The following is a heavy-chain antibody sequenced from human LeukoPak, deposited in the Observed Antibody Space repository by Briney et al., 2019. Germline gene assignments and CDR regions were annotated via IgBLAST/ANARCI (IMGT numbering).Heavy chain of an antibody. CDR3: ARDFYASGSLDY. CDR1: GFTFSSYW. D-gene: IGHD3-10*01. V-gene: IGHV3-7*01. Sequence: GGSLRLSCAASGFTFSSYWMNWVRQAPGKGLEWVANIKRDGSDKYYVDSVRGRFTIPRDNTKNSLYLQMNSLRAEDTAVYYCARDFYASGSLDYWGQGTLVTVSS. CDR2: IKRDGSDK. J-gene: IGHJ4*02.